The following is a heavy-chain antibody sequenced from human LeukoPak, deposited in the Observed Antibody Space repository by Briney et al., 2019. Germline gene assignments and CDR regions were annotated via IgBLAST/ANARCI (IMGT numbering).Heavy chain of an antibody. Sequence: SQTLSLTCAISGDSASSNSVTWNWLRQSPSRGLEWLGRTYYRSTWYNDYAVSVRGRITVNPDTSKSQFSLHLNSVTPEDTAVYYCARRLTQYDCFDPWGQGILVTVSS. J-gene: IGHJ5*02. D-gene: IGHD2-2*01. V-gene: IGHV6-1*01. CDR3: ARRLTQYDCFDP. CDR1: GDSASSNSVT. CDR2: TYYRSTWYN.